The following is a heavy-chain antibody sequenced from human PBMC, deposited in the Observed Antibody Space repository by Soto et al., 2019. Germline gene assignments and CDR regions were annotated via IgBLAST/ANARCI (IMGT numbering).Heavy chain of an antibody. CDR3: VREPVNDLVSRFDY. J-gene: IGHJ4*02. Sequence: QVHLVESGGGVVQPGRSLRLSCAASGFTFSNYAMHWVRQAPGKGLECVAVTSFDGNNKYYTGSVEGRFTISRDNSKNTLYLQMDSLKIEDTAVYYCVREPVNDLVSRFDYWGQGTLVTVSS. CDR2: TSFDGNNK. CDR1: GFTFSNYA. D-gene: IGHD3-9*01. V-gene: IGHV3-30-3*01.